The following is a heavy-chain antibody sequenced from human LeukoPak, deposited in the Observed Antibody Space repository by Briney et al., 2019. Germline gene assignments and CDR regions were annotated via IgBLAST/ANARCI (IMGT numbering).Heavy chain of an antibody. Sequence: ASVKVSCKVSGYTLTELSMHWVRQAPGKGLEWMGGCDPEDGETIYAQKFQGRVTMTEDTSTDTAYMELSSLRSEDTAVYYCATASTLLRYFDWLYWGQGTLVTVSS. J-gene: IGHJ4*02. D-gene: IGHD3-9*01. CDR3: ATASTLLRYFDWLY. CDR2: CDPEDGET. V-gene: IGHV1-24*01. CDR1: GYTLTELS.